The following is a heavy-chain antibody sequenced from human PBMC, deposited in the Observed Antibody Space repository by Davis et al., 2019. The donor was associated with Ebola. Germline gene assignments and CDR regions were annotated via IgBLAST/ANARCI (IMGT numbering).Heavy chain of an antibody. J-gene: IGHJ4*02. CDR2: INPNSGGT. CDR1: GYTFTGYY. V-gene: IGHV1-2*04. Sequence: ASVKVSCKASGYTFTGYYMHWVRQAPGQGLEWMGWINPNSGGTNYAQKFQGWVTMTRDTSISTAYMELSRLRSDDTAVYYCARDRGMVTEYYFDYWGQGTLVTVSS. D-gene: IGHD4-23*01. CDR3: ARDRGMVTEYYFDY.